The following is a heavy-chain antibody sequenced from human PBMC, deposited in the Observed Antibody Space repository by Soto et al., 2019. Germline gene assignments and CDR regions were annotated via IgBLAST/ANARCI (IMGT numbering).Heavy chain of an antibody. CDR1: GGSISSYY. CDR3: AREGRYRSSTSCYGAFDI. J-gene: IGHJ3*02. V-gene: IGHV4-59*01. Sequence: PSDTLSLTCTVSGGSISSYYWSWIRQPPGKGLEWIGYIYYSGSTNYNPSLKSRVTISVDTSKNQFSLKLSSVTAADTAVYYCAREGRYRSSTSCYGAFDIWGQGTMVTVSS. CDR2: IYYSGST. D-gene: IGHD2-2*01.